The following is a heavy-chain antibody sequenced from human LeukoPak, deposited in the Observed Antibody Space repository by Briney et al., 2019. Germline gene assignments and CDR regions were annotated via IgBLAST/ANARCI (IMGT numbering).Heavy chain of an antibody. Sequence: GGSLRLSCAVSRFTFSNYWMSWVRRAPGKGLEWVANINQDESEKYYVDSVKGRFTISRDNAKNSLYLQMNNLRAEDTAVYYCARKLYYYDSGGSAGYAGWFDPWGQGTLVTVSS. V-gene: IGHV3-7*05. CDR2: INQDESEK. CDR1: RFTFSNYW. CDR3: ARKLYYYDSGGSAGYAGWFDP. D-gene: IGHD3-22*01. J-gene: IGHJ5*02.